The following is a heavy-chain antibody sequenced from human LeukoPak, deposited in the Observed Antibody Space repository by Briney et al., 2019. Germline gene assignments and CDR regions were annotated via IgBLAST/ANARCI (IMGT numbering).Heavy chain of an antibody. CDR2: INKDGGEK. CDR3: VKDSPPRYSGSPPAY. J-gene: IGHJ4*02. CDR1: GFTFSSYW. D-gene: IGHD1-26*01. Sequence: GRSLRLSCAASGFTFSSYWMSWVGQAPGKGLEWVANINKDGGEKYYVDSVKGRFTISRDNAKNSLYLQMNNLRADDTAVYYCVKDSPPRYSGSPPAYWGQGTLVTVSS. V-gene: IGHV3-7*03.